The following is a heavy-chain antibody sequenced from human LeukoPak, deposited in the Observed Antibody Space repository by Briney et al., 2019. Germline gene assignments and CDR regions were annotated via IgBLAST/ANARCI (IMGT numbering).Heavy chain of an antibody. D-gene: IGHD6-19*01. CDR3: ARDTVKGIAVAGGAFDI. CDR2: INYSGST. Sequence: SETLSLTCAVYGGSFSGYYWSWIRQPPGKGLVWIGEINYSGSTNYNPSLKSRVTISVDTSKNQFSLKLSSVTAADTAVYYCARDTVKGIAVAGGAFDIWGQGTMVTVSS. J-gene: IGHJ3*02. CDR1: GGSFSGYY. V-gene: IGHV4-34*01.